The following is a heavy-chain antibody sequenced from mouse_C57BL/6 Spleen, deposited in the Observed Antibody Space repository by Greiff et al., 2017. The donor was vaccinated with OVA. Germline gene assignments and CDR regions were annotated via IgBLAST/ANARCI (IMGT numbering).Heavy chain of an antibody. Sequence: VQLKQSGPELVKPGASVKISCKASGYSFTDYNMNWVKQSNGKSLEWIGVINPNYGTTSYNQKFKGKATLTVDQSSSTAYMQLNRLTSEDSAVDFCSSDYDGPPYAMDYWGQGTSVTVSS. V-gene: IGHV1-39*01. CDR2: INPNYGTT. CDR1: GYSFTDYN. CDR3: SSDYDGPPYAMDY. D-gene: IGHD2-4*01. J-gene: IGHJ4*01.